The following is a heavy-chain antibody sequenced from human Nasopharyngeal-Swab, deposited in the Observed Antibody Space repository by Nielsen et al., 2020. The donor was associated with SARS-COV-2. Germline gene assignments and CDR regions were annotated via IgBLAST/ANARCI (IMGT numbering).Heavy chain of an antibody. J-gene: IGHJ3*02. D-gene: IGHD1-20*01. Sequence: WIRQPPGKGLEWVDFIRSKAYGGTTEYAASVKGRFTISRDDSKSIAYLQMNSLKTEDTAVYYCTRDLYNWNHDAFDIWGQGTMVTVSS. CDR2: IRSKAYGGTT. V-gene: IGHV3-49*02. CDR3: TRDLYNWNHDAFDI.